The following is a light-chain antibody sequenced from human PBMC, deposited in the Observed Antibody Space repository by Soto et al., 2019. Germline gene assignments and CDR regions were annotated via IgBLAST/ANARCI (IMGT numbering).Light chain of an antibody. V-gene: IGLV2-23*02. CDR1: SSDVGSYNV. Sequence: QSALTQPASVSGSPGQSITISCTGTSSDVGSYNVVSWYQQHPGKAPKLMIYEVTERPSGVSNHFSGSKSGNTASLTVSGFQAEDEADYYCSSYAGSCVVLFGGGTKLTVL. CDR3: SSYAGSCVVL. CDR2: EVT. J-gene: IGLJ2*01.